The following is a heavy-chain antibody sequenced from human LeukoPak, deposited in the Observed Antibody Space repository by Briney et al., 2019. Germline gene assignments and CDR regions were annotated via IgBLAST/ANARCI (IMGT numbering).Heavy chain of an antibody. CDR3: ARGMASGWTGSPFDY. J-gene: IGHJ4*02. V-gene: IGHV1-46*01. CDR2: INPSGGST. D-gene: IGHD6-19*01. CDR1: GYSFTRYY. Sequence: ASVNVSCKASGYSFTRYYIHWVRQAPGQGLEWMGIINPSGGSTKYAQKFQDRVTMTRDTSTSTMYMDLSSLRSEDTAVYYCARGMASGWTGSPFDYWGQGTLVTVSS.